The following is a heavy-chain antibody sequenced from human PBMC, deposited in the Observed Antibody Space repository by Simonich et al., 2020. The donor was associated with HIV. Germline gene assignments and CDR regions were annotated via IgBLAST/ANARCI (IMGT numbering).Heavy chain of an antibody. CDR2: INPNRGGT. V-gene: IGHV1-2*06. D-gene: IGHD3-10*01. J-gene: IGHJ3*02. Sequence: QVQLVQSGAEVKKPGASVKVSCKASGYTFTDYYIHWVRQAPGQGLECMGRINPNRGGTDDPQKFQGRVTLTRYTSISTAYMELSRLRSDDTAVYYWATHGPGSYSSALDIWGQGTMVTVSS. CDR3: ATHGPGSYSSALDI. CDR1: GYTFTDYY.